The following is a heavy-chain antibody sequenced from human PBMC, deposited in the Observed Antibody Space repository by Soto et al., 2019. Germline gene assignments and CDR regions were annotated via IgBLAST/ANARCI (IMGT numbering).Heavy chain of an antibody. D-gene: IGHD1-1*01. J-gene: IGHJ4*02. V-gene: IGHV1-46*01. CDR3: SRSEMGTISDY. Sequence: QVQLVQSGAEVKKPGASVKVSCKASGYTFTSYYMHWVRQAPGQGLEWMGIINPSGGSTSYAQKFQGRVTMTRDMSTSTGYMELSSLRSEDTAVYYCSRSEMGTISDYWGQGTLVTVSS. CDR1: GYTFTSYY. CDR2: INPSGGST.